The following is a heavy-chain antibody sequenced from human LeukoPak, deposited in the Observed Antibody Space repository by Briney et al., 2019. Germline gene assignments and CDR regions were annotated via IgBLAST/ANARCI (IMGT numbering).Heavy chain of an antibody. Sequence: GGSLRLSCAASGFTFSSYAMSWVRQAPGKGLEWVSSISSSSSYIYYADSVKGRFTISRDNAKNTLHLQMNSLRADDTAVYYCARGDSSGWDWYFDLWGRGTLVTVSS. CDR2: ISSSSSYI. J-gene: IGHJ2*01. D-gene: IGHD6-19*01. V-gene: IGHV3-21*01. CDR3: ARGDSSGWDWYFDL. CDR1: GFTFSSYA.